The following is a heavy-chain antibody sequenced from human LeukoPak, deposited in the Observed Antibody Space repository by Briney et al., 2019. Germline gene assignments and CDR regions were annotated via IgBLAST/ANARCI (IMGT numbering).Heavy chain of an antibody. D-gene: IGHD5-12*01. CDR3: ATRPDGNDVPYFDY. V-gene: IGHV3-66*01. CDR1: GLTVGFKC. CDR2: IYSGGSS. J-gene: IGHJ4*02. Sequence: GGSLRLSCAASGLTVGFKCMSRVRQAPGKGLEWVSIIYSGGSSYYADSVKGRFTVSRDTSKNTLYLQMNSLRAEDTAVYYCATRPDGNDVPYFDYWGQGTLVTVSS.